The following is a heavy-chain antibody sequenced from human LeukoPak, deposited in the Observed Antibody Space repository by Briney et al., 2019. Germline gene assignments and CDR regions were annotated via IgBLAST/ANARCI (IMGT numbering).Heavy chain of an antibody. D-gene: IGHD1-1*01. CDR2: ITAGGDGT. J-gene: IGHJ4*02. CDR3: AKSHASIWNVYDY. CDR1: GFTFSGYA. V-gene: IGHV3-23*01. Sequence: GGSLRLSCAASGFTFSGYAMSWVRLAPGEGLEWVSAITAGGDGTYYADSVKGRFTISRDNLKNMVFLQMNSLRAEDTAIYYCAKSHASIWNVYDYWGQGTLVTVSS.